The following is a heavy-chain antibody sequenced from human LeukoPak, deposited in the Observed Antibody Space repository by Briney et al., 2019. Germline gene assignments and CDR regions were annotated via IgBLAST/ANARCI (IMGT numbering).Heavy chain of an antibody. V-gene: IGHV4-38-2*02. CDR2: IYHSGST. D-gene: IGHD4-11*01. CDR3: ARTLTPLRTGFDY. Sequence: SETLSLSCTVSGYSISSGYYWGCIRQPPGKGLEWIGSIYHSGSTYCNPSLKSRVSISVDTSKNQFSLRLSYVIAADTAVYYCARTLTPLRTGFDYWGQGTLVTVSS. J-gene: IGHJ4*02. CDR1: GYSISSGYY.